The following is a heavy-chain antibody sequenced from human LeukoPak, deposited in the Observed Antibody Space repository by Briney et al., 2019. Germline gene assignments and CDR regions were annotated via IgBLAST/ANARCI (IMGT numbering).Heavy chain of an antibody. D-gene: IGHD3-10*01. J-gene: IGHJ5*02. V-gene: IGHV1-18*01. CDR2: ISAYNGNT. CDR1: GYTFTSYG. Sequence: GASVTVSCKASGYTFTSYGISWVRQAPGQGLEWMGWISAYNGNTNYAQKLQGRVTMTTDTSTSTAYMELRSLRSDDTAVYYCARDRNVLLWFGELLYRRFDPWGQGTLVTVSS. CDR3: ARDRNVLLWFGELLYRRFDP.